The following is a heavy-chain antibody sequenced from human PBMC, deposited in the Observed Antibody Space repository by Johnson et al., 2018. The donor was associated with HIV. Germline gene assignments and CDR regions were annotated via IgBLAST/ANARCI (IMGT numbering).Heavy chain of an antibody. J-gene: IGHJ3*01. V-gene: IGHV3-23*04. D-gene: IGHD1-26*01. CDR2: ISGSGGST. CDR3: SKYLFTERENDIVHL. Sequence: VQLVESGGGLVQPGGSLRLSCAASGFTFSSYAMSWVRQAPGKGLEWVSAISGSGGSTCYADSVKGRFTISRDNSKNSLYLQMNTLRPEDTAIYYCSKYLFTERENDIVHLWGQGKIVTFAS. CDR1: GFTFSSYA.